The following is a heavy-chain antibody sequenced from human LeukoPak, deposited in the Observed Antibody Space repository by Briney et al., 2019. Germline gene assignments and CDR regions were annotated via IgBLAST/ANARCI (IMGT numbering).Heavy chain of an antibody. CDR1: GGSISSGDYY. CDR2: IYYSGST. J-gene: IGHJ6*03. V-gene: IGHV4-61*08. Sequence: SETLSLTCTVSGGSISSGDYYWSWIRRPPGKALEWIGYIYYSGSTNYNPSLKSRVTISLDMSKNQFSLKLSSVTAADTAVYYCVRTYGSGAYYYYYYMDAWGKGTTVTVSS. D-gene: IGHD3-10*01. CDR3: VRTYGSGAYYYYYYMDA.